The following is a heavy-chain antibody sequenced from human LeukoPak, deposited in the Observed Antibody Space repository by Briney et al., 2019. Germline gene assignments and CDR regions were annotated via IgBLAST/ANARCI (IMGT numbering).Heavy chain of an antibody. V-gene: IGHV4-34*01. D-gene: IGHD2-15*01. CDR3: ARGLTWRGYAFDT. CDR1: GGSFSGYY. CDR2: INHSGST. J-gene: IGHJ3*02. Sequence: PSETLSLTCAVYGGSFSGYYWSWIRQPPGKGLEWIGEINHSGSTNYNPSLKSRVTISVDTSKNQFSLKLSSVTAADTAVYYCARGLTWRGYAFDTWGQGTMVTVSS.